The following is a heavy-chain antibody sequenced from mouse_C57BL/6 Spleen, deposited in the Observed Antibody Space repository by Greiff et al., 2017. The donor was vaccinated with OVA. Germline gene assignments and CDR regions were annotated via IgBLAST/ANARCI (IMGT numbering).Heavy chain of an antibody. Sequence: EVKLVESGPELVKPGASVKISCKASGYSFTGYYMNWVKQSPEKSLEWIGEINPSTGGTTYNQKFKAKATSTVDKSSSTAYMQLKSLTSEDSAVYYCARSGNYFDYWGQGTTLTVSS. CDR2: INPSTGGT. D-gene: IGHD3-2*02. CDR1: GYSFTGYY. CDR3: ARSGNYFDY. V-gene: IGHV1-42*01. J-gene: IGHJ2*01.